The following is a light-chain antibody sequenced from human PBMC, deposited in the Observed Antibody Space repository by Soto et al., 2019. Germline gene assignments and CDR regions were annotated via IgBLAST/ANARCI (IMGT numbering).Light chain of an antibody. Sequence: EIVLTQSPGTLSLSPGESAALSCRASQSVSNNYFVWYRQKPGQAPRLLIYAISRRAASIPDRFSGSGSGTDFTLTITRLEPEDSAVYYCQQHSNSPWTFGQGTRVEIK. CDR3: QQHSNSPWT. V-gene: IGKV3-20*01. CDR1: QSVSNNY. CDR2: AIS. J-gene: IGKJ1*01.